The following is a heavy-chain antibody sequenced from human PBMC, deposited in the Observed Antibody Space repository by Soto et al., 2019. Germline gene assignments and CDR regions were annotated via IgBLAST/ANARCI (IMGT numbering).Heavy chain of an antibody. V-gene: IGHV1-69*17. Sequence: QVQLVQSGAEVKKPGSSVKVSCKASGGTSRSLSITWVRQAPGQGLEWMGGITPLFGIPNYPQKFQGRLTISADKATGTAYLELRSLRSEDTAVYYCTRDAHSAGGLFDTWGRGTLVTVSS. D-gene: IGHD5-12*01. CDR1: GGTSRSLS. CDR2: ITPLFGIP. CDR3: TRDAHSAGGLFDT. J-gene: IGHJ5*01.